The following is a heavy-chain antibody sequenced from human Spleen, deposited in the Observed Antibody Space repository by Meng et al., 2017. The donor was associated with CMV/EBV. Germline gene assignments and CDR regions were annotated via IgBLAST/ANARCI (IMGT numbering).Heavy chain of an antibody. Sequence: YSFPRYGISWVRQDPGRGLEWMRWISTYNGNTDYVEDFQGRVTMTTDTSTSTAYMELRSLRSGDTAVYYCALSTYYYDSSGSYFDHWGQGTLVTVSS. V-gene: IGHV1-18*01. D-gene: IGHD3-22*01. J-gene: IGHJ4*02. CDR2: ISTYNGNT. CDR1: YSFPRYG. CDR3: ALSTYYYDSSGSYFDH.